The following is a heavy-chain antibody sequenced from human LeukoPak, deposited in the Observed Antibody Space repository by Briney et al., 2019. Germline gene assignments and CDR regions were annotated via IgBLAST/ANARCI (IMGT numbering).Heavy chain of an antibody. V-gene: IGHV4-31*11. CDR2: IYYSGST. D-gene: IGHD6-13*01. Sequence: PSETLSLTCAVYGGSFSGYYWSWIRQHPGKGLEWIGYIYYSGSTYYNPSLKSRVTISVDTSKNQFSLKLSSVTAADTAVYYCASSTAAGPYYFDYWGQGTLVTVSS. CDR1: GGSFSGYY. J-gene: IGHJ4*02. CDR3: ASSTAAGPYYFDY.